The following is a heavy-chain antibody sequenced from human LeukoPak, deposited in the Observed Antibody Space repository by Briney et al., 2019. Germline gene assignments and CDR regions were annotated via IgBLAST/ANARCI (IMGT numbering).Heavy chain of an antibody. Sequence: KAGGSLRLSCAASGFTFSDYYMSWIRQAPGKGLEWVSYISSSGSTIYYADSVKGRFTISRDNAKNSLYLQMNSLRAEDTAVYYCAKVPWPLMNILTGRRAYYFDYWGQGTLVTVSS. CDR1: GFTFSDYY. D-gene: IGHD3-9*01. J-gene: IGHJ4*02. CDR2: ISSSGSTI. V-gene: IGHV3-11*04. CDR3: AKVPWPLMNILTGRRAYYFDY.